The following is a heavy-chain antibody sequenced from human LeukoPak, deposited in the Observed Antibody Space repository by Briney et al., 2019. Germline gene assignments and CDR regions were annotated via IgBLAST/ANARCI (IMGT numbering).Heavy chain of an antibody. Sequence: SETLSLTCAVYGGSFSGYYWSWIRQPPGKGLEWIGEINHSGSTNYNPSLKGRVTISVDTSKNQFSLKLSSVTAADTAVYYCARVFDFWSGYPRYYYGMDVWGQGTTVTVSS. CDR2: INHSGST. CDR1: GGSFSGYY. V-gene: IGHV4-34*01. CDR3: ARVFDFWSGYPRYYYGMDV. D-gene: IGHD3-3*01. J-gene: IGHJ6*02.